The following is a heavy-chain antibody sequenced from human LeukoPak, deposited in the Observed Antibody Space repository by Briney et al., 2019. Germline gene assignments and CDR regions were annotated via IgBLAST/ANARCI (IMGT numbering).Heavy chain of an antibody. D-gene: IGHD6-13*01. V-gene: IGHV3-7*01. J-gene: IGHJ4*02. CDR1: GFTLSSYW. CDR3: ARDGGSSSWYGVDN. CDR2: IKQDGSEK. Sequence: PGGSLRLSCAASGFTLSSYWMSWVRHDPGRGLGWVASIKQDGSEKYSVDAVKGRFTVTRDNAKNPLYMKMNSLRAEDTAVYYCARDGGSSSWYGVDNWGQGTLVTVSS.